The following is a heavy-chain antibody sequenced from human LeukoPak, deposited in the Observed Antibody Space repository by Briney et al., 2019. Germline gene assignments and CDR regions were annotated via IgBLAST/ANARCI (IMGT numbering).Heavy chain of an antibody. CDR3: ARGPSGYHNT. V-gene: IGHV3-30*04. CDR2: IGSDAITK. D-gene: IGHD5-12*01. CDR1: GFSFSSYS. Sequence: GGSLRLSCTASGFSFSSYSMHWVRQAPGKGLEWVAVIGSDAITKYYADFVKGRFTISRDNSKDTLYLQMNSLRAEVTAVYYCARGPSGYHNTGGQGTLVTVSS. J-gene: IGHJ4*02.